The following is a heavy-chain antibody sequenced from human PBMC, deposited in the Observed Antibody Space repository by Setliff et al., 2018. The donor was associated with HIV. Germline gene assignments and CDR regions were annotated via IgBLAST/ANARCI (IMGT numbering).Heavy chain of an antibody. CDR1: GYIFSVYL. V-gene: IGHV1-2*02. Sequence: ASVKVSCKASGYIFSVYLMHWVRQAPGQGLEWMGWINPNSGDTKYAQEFQGRVTMTRDTSISTAYLDLGSLRPDDTAVYYCARDLYTSGWPNWFDPWGPGTLVTVS. CDR3: ARDLYTSGWPNWFDP. CDR2: INPNSGDT. J-gene: IGHJ5*02. D-gene: IGHD6-19*01.